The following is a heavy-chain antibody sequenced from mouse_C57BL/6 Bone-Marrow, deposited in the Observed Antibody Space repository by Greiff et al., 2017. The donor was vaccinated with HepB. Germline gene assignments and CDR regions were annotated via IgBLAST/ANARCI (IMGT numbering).Heavy chain of an antibody. V-gene: IGHV5-15*01. J-gene: IGHJ2*01. D-gene: IGHD2-1*01. CDR3: ARYGNNYFDY. Sequence: EVKLVESGGGLVQPGGSLKLSCAASGFTFSDYGMAWVRQAPRKGPEWVAFISNFAYSIYYADTVTGRFTIARENAKNTLYLEMSSLRSEATAMYYCARYGNNYFDYWGQGTTLTVSS. CDR1: GFTFSDYG. CDR2: ISNFAYSI.